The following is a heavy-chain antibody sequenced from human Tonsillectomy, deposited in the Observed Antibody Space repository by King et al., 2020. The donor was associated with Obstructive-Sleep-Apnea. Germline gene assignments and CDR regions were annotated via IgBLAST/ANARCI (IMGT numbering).Heavy chain of an antibody. D-gene: IGHD5-18*01. CDR3: AKDSSRYSYGPSSFDY. V-gene: IGHV3-43D*03. CDR2: ISWDCWCT. CDR1: GFTFDDYA. Sequence: VQLVESGGVVVQPGGSLRLTCAASGFTFDDYAMPWVRQAPGKVLEWGSLISWDCWCTYYADSVQGRLTISRDNSKNSLYLQMNSLRAEDTALYYCAKDSSRYSYGPSSFDYWGQGTLVTVSS. J-gene: IGHJ4*02.